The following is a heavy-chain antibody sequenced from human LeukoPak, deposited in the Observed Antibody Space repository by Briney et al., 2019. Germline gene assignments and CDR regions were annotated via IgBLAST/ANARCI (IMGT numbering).Heavy chain of an antibody. Sequence: SETLSLTCAVSGGXISSNECWSWVRQPPGKGLEWIGEIYHSGSTNHNPSLKSRVTMSVDKSKNQFSLKLTSVTAADTAVYYCATNPPGSAVADAGPWGQGTMVTVSS. CDR1: GGXISSNEC. J-gene: IGHJ3*01. CDR3: ATNPPGSAVADAGP. CDR2: IYHSGST. D-gene: IGHD6-19*01. V-gene: IGHV4-4*02.